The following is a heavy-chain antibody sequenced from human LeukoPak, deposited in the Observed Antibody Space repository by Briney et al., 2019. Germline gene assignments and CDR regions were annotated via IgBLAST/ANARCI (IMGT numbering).Heavy chain of an antibody. CDR3: AKDIDFDY. Sequence: PGGSLRLSCAASGFTFSNYGXXXXXXAXXXGLXXXXXIRYDGXXXXXXXXXKGXXXXXXXNSKNTLCLQMNSLRAEDTAVYYCAKDIDFDYWGQGTLVTVSS. V-gene: IGHV3-30*02. CDR2: IRYDGXXX. J-gene: IGHJ4*02. CDR1: GFTFSNYG. D-gene: IGHD1-26*01.